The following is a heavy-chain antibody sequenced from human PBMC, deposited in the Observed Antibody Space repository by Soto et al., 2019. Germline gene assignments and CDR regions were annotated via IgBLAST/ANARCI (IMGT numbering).Heavy chain of an antibody. D-gene: IGHD3-22*01. V-gene: IGHV3-30*18. CDR3: AKVLRHYDSSGGSFAI. CDR1: GFTFSSYG. CDR2: ISYDGSNK. J-gene: IGHJ3*02. Sequence: QVPLVESGGGVVQPGRSLRLSCAASGFTFSSYGMHWVRQAPGKGLEWVAVISYDGSNKYYADSVKGRFTISRDNCMNAVYLQINGPRAEHTAAYYCAKVLRHYDSSGGSFAIWGRGTMVTVSS.